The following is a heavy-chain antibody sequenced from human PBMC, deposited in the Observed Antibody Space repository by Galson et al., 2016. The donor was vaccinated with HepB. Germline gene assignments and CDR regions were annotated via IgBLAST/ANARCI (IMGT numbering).Heavy chain of an antibody. V-gene: IGHV4-59*01. CDR1: NDSINNYY. Sequence: SETLSLTCTVSNDSINNYYWSWIQQSPGKGLEWIGYIYNTGKSNYRPSLRSRVTISIDTSKNRFSLRLSSVTAAETAVYYCATGHLEAWGQGTLVTVSS. CDR3: ATGHLEA. J-gene: IGHJ5*02. CDR2: IYNTGKS.